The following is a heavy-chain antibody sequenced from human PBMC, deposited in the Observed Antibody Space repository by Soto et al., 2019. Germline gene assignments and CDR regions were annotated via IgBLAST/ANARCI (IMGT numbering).Heavy chain of an antibody. D-gene: IGHD3-3*01. CDR3: ARIKIVGILTYYIDV. V-gene: IGHV4-39*01. Sequence: QVQLQESGPGLVKPLETLSLSCTVSGDSISSSSSYYWGWIRQPPGKGLEWIANMYYSGSKYYNPSLKSRVTISLETSENQFSLKMSSVTAADTAVYYCARIKIVGILTYYIDVWGKGTPVTVSS. CDR1: GDSISSSSSYY. J-gene: IGHJ6*03. CDR2: MYYSGSK.